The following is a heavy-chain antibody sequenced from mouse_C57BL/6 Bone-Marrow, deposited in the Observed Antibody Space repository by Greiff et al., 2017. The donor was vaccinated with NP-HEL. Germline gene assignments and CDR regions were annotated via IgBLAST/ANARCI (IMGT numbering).Heavy chain of an antibody. V-gene: IGHV5-9*01. J-gene: IGHJ3*01. Sequence: EVKLVESGGGLVKPGGSLKLSCAASGFTFSSYTMSWVRQTPEKRLEWVATISGGGGNTYYPDSVKGRFTISRDNAKNTLYLQMSSLRSEDTALYYWARHGLQLRLLFAYWGQGTLVTVSA. CDR2: ISGGGGNT. CDR1: GFTFSSYT. CDR3: ARHGLQLRLLFAY. D-gene: IGHD3-2*02.